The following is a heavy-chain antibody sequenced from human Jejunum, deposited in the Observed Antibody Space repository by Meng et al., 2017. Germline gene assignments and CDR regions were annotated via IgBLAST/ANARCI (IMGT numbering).Heavy chain of an antibody. CDR1: GGTLHSAGHY. Sequence: QVPRHETGPGLVTPPQTLSLTLTVSGGTLHSAGHYWSWIRQYPGKGLEWIGYIHYSGGTYYNPSLKSRVTISVDTSKNQFSLKLNSVSAADTSVYYCARATAGNSEYFQNWGQGTLVTVSS. D-gene: IGHD4-23*01. CDR2: IHYSGGT. CDR3: ARATAGNSEYFQN. V-gene: IGHV4-31*03. J-gene: IGHJ1*01.